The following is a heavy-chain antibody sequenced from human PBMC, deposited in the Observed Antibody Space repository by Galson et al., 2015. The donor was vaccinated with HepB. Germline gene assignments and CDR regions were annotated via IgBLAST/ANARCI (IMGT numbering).Heavy chain of an antibody. CDR2: ISSSGSTI. CDR3: ARGRYRSIAAAGAIDY. Sequence: SLRLSCAASGFTFSDYYMSWIRQAPGKGLEWVSYISSSGSTIYYADSVKGRFTISRDNAKNSLYLQMNSLRAEDTAVYYCARGRYRSIAAAGAIDYWGQGTLVTVSP. D-gene: IGHD6-13*01. CDR1: GFTFSDYY. V-gene: IGHV3-11*01. J-gene: IGHJ4*02.